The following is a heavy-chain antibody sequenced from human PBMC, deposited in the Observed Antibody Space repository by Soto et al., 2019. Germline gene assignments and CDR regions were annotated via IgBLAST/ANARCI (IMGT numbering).Heavy chain of an antibody. CDR1: GFTFSSYG. Sequence: LRLSCSASGFTFSSYGMHWVRQAPGKGLEWVAVISYDGSDKNYVDSVKGRFTISRDNAKNSLFLQMNSLRADDTAVYYCTTLSWDASDWHWGLGALVTVSS. CDR3: TTLSWDASDWH. D-gene: IGHD6-19*01. V-gene: IGHV3-30*03. CDR2: ISYDGSDK. J-gene: IGHJ4*02.